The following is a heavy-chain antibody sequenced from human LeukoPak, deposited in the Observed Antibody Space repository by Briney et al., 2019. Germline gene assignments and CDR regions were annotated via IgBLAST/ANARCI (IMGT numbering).Heavy chain of an antibody. CDR2: INAGNGNT. CDR3: ARDLPGYSSSWYTENWFDP. J-gene: IGHJ5*02. V-gene: IGHV1-3*01. Sequence: ASVTVSFTASGYTFTSYAMHWVRQAPGQRLEWMGWINAGNGNTKYSQKFQGRVTITRDTSASTAYMELSSLRSEDTAVYYCARDLPGYSSSWYTENWFDPWGQGTLVTVSS. D-gene: IGHD6-13*01. CDR1: GYTFTSYA.